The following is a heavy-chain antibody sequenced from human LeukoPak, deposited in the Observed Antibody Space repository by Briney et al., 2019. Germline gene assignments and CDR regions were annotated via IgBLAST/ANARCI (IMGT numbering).Heavy chain of an antibody. V-gene: IGHV3-49*04. CDR1: GFTFGDYA. Sequence: GGSLRLSCTASGFTFGDYAMSWVRQAPGKGLEWVGFIRSKAYGGTTEYAASVKGRFTISRDDSKSIAYLQMNSLKTEDTAVYYCSVGAVAFDIWGQGTMVTVSS. CDR2: IRSKAYGGTT. D-gene: IGHD1-26*01. J-gene: IGHJ3*02. CDR3: SVGAVAFDI.